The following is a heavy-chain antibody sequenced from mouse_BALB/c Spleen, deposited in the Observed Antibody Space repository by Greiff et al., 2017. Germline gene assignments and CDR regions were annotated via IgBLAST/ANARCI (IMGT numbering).Heavy chain of an antibody. D-gene: IGHD2-4*01. J-gene: IGHJ4*01. V-gene: IGHV5-6*01. CDR2: ISSGGSYT. CDR3: ARQGLRRGVYAMDY. CDR1: GFTFSSYG. Sequence: EVMLVESGGDLVKPGGSLKLSCAASGFTFSSYGMSWVRQTPDKRLEWVATISSGGSYTYYPDSVKGRFTISRDNAKNTLYLQMSSLKSEDTAMYYCARQGLRRGVYAMDYWGQGTSVTVSS.